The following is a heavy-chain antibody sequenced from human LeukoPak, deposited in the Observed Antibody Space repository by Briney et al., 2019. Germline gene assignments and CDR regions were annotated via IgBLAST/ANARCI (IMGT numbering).Heavy chain of an antibody. J-gene: IGHJ4*02. Sequence: SETLSLTCAVSGASISTSHWWSWVRQPPGKGLEWIGEIYHNGRTNYNPSLKSRVTISVDNPKNQFSLKVNSVTAADTAVYYCARSLNQVRSTGFDYWGQGTLVTVSS. CDR3: ARSLNQVRSTGFDY. V-gene: IGHV4-4*02. CDR1: GASISTSHW. CDR2: IYHNGRT. D-gene: IGHD4-17*01.